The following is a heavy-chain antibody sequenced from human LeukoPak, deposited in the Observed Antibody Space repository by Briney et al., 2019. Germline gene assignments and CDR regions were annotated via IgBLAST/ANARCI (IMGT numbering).Heavy chain of an antibody. CDR2: IKPNSGGT. Sequence: ASVKVSCKASGYTFTGYYIHWVRQAPGQGLEWMGWIKPNSGGTNYAQKLQGRVTMTTDTSTSTAYMELRSLRSDDTAVYYCARDPGDSSGQIDYWGQGTLVTVSS. CDR1: GYTFTGYY. D-gene: IGHD3-22*01. V-gene: IGHV1-2*02. J-gene: IGHJ4*02. CDR3: ARDPGDSSGQIDY.